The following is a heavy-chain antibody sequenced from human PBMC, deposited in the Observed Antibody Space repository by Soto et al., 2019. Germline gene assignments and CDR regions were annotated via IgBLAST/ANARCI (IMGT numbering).Heavy chain of an antibody. Sequence: SETLSLTCAVYGGSFSGYYWSWIRQPPGKGRECIGENHHSGSTNYNPALKRQITISGDTSDNQCSLSLSSVTAADMAGYYCSRHYYDSGSLQSFDILGQGTVVTGSS. J-gene: IGHJ3*02. CDR2: NHHSGST. CDR1: GGSFSGYY. CDR3: SRHYYDSGSLQSFDI. V-gene: IGHV4-34*09. D-gene: IGHD3-10*01.